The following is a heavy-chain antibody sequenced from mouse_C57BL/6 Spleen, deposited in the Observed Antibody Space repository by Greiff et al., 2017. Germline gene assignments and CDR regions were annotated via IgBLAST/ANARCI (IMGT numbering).Heavy chain of an antibody. Sequence: EVQLVESGGGLVKPGGSLKLSCAASGFTFSSYAMSWVRQTPEKRLEWVATISDGGSYTYYPDNVKGRFTISRDNAKNNLYLQMSHLKSEDTAMYYCARGDSPYAMDYWGQGTLVTVSS. D-gene: IGHD2-12*01. V-gene: IGHV5-4*01. J-gene: IGHJ4*01. CDR3: ARGDSPYAMDY. CDR2: ISDGGSYT. CDR1: GFTFSSYA.